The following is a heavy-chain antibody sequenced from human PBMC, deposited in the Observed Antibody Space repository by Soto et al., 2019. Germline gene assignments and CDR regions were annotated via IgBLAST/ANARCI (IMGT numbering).Heavy chain of an antibody. Sequence: QVQLVQSGAEVKKPGASVKVSCKASGYTFTRSGISWVRQAPGQGLEWMGWISTYSGDTNYAQTFQGRVTMTTDTFTSTVYMELRSLRSDDTAVYYCAREGVAPYYYYGMDVWGQGTPVTVSS. D-gene: IGHD5-12*01. CDR3: AREGVAPYYYYGMDV. J-gene: IGHJ6*02. CDR1: GYTFTRSG. V-gene: IGHV1-18*01. CDR2: ISTYSGDT.